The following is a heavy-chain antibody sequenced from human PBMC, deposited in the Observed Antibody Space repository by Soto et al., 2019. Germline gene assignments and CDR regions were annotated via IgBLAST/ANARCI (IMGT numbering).Heavy chain of an antibody. Sequence: GGSLRLSCAASGFTFSSYAMSWVRQAPGKGLEWVSAISGSGGSTYYADSVKGRFTISRDNSKNTLYLQMNSLRAEDTAVYYCAKEWFGELENYYYYMDVWGKGTTVTVSS. CDR3: AKEWFGELENYYYYMDV. CDR2: ISGSGGST. V-gene: IGHV3-23*01. J-gene: IGHJ6*03. D-gene: IGHD3-10*01. CDR1: GFTFSSYA.